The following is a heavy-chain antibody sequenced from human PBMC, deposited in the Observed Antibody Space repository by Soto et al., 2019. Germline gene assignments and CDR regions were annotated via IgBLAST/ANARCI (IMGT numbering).Heavy chain of an antibody. CDR1: GFTFSSYS. Sequence: EVQLVESGGGLVKPGGSLRLSCAASGFTFSSYSMNWVRQAPGKGLEWVSSISSSSSYIYYADSVKGRFTISRDNAKNSLNLQMNSLRAEDTAVYYCARESRYYDFWSGYESSYYYYGMDVWGQGTTVTVSS. D-gene: IGHD3-3*01. CDR3: ARESRYYDFWSGYESSYYYYGMDV. CDR2: ISSSSSYI. V-gene: IGHV3-21*01. J-gene: IGHJ6*02.